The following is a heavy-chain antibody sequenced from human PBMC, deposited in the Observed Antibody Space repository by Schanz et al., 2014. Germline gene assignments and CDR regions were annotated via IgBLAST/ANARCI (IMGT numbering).Heavy chain of an antibody. CDR2: INHSGST. J-gene: IGHJ4*02. CDR1: SGSFSGYY. CDR3: ARGPDSTSADVTRGRRRYYFDY. V-gene: IGHV4-34*01. D-gene: IGHD6-13*01. Sequence: QVQLQQCGAGLLKPSETLSLSCAVYSGSFSGYYWSWIRQPPGKGLEWIGEINHSGSTNYNPSLKRRVTISVDTSKNQFSLKLSSVTAADTAVYYCARGPDSTSADVTRGRRRYYFDYWGQGTLVTVSS.